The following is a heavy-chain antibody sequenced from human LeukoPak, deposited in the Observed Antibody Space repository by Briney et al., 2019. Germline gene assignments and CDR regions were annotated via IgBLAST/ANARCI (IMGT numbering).Heavy chain of an antibody. CDR2: IIPIFGTA. V-gene: IGHV1-69*05. D-gene: IGHD3-3*01. J-gene: IGHJ3*02. Sequence: SGKGSCKASGGAFHSYAISWVGQAPGQGREWMGGIIPIFGTANYAQKFQGRVTITTDESTSTAYMELSSLRSEDTALYYCVTEMIFGVAIDDDAFNMWGQGTMVVVSS. CDR1: GGAFHSYA. CDR3: VTEMIFGVAIDDDAFNM.